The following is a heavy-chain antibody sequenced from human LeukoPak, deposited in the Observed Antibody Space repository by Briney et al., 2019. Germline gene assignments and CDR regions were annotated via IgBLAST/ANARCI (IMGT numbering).Heavy chain of an antibody. V-gene: IGHV4-59*06. CDR2: IYYSGST. CDR3: ARASGSSWYGYFDY. CDR1: GVSVSSYY. D-gene: IGHD6-13*01. J-gene: IGHJ4*02. Sequence: PSETLSLTCTVSGVSVSSYYWSWIRQHPGKGLEWIGYIYYSGSTYYNPSLKSRVTISVDTSKNQFSLKLSSVTAADTAVYYCARASGSSWYGYFDYWGQGTLVTVSS.